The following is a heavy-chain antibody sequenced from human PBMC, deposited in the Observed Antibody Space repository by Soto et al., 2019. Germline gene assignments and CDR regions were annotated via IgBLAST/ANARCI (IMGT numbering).Heavy chain of an antibody. J-gene: IGHJ4*02. Sequence: QVQEVQSGAEVKKPGSSVKVSCKASGGTYSSYSITWVRQAPGQGLEWLGRIIPIIGVTNYAQRFQDRVTITADRPTTTAFMELRSLRSEDTAVYYCVRDWESTTQTWGFGDSWGQGTPVTVSS. CDR1: GGTYSSYS. D-gene: IGHD3-10*01. CDR3: VRDWESTTQTWGFGDS. V-gene: IGHV1-69*04. CDR2: IIPIIGVT.